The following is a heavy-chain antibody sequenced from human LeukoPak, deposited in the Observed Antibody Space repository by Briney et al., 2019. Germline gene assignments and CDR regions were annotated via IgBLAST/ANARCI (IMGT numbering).Heavy chain of an antibody. CDR2: ISAHNGDT. J-gene: IGHJ4*02. D-gene: IGHD3-10*01. CDR1: GYTFTSYG. Sequence: ASVKVSCKASGYTFTSYGIRWVRQAPGQGLEWMGWISAHNGDTKSAQKFQGRVAMTTETSTSTAYMELRSLRSDDTAVYYCARDIWPPDGGDCWGQGTLVTVSS. CDR3: ARDIWPPDGGDC. V-gene: IGHV1-18*01.